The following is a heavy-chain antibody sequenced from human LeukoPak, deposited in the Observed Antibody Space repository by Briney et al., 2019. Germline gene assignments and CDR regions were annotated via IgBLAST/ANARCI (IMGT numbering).Heavy chain of an antibody. CDR1: GGSISSYY. CDR2: IYYSGST. J-gene: IGHJ3*02. CDR3: ARISGYYYVLGDAFDI. V-gene: IGHV4-59*01. Sequence: PSETLSLTCTVSGGSISSYYWSWIRQPPGKGLEWIGYIYYSGSTNYNPSLKSRVTISVDTSKNQFSLKLSSVTAADTAVYYCARISGYYYVLGDAFDIWGQGTMVTVSS. D-gene: IGHD3-22*01.